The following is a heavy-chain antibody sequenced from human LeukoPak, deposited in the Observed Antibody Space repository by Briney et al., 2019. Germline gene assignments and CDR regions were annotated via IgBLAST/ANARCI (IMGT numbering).Heavy chain of an antibody. CDR2: IGPRSSTI. J-gene: IGHJ4*02. Sequence: GVLRLSCVASGFTFSDSGMNWVRQAPGMGLEWVSYIGPRSSTIHYADSVKGRFTISRDSSKNTLYLQMNSLRAEDTAVYYCAKEDTAMPNGPFDYWGQGTLVTVSS. D-gene: IGHD5-18*01. CDR3: AKEDTAMPNGPFDY. CDR1: GFTFSDSG. V-gene: IGHV3-23*01.